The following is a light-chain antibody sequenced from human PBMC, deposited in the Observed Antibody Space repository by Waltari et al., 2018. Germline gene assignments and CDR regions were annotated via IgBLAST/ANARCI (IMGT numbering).Light chain of an antibody. J-gene: IGKJ1*01. CDR2: KAS. V-gene: IGKV1-5*03. CDR3: QQYNSYPWT. Sequence: DIQMTQSPSTLSASVGDRVTITCRASQSISSWLAWYQQKPGKPPKLLIYKASSLESGVPSRFRGIGSGTEFTLTISSLQPDDFATYYCQQYNSYPWTFGQGTKVEIK. CDR1: QSISSW.